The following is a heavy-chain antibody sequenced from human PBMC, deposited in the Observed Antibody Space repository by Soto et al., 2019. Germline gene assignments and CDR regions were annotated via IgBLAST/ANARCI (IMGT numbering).Heavy chain of an antibody. J-gene: IGHJ6*03. CDR1: GGSFCGYY. CDR3: ARGWGYCSGGSCYKDYYYYMDV. Sequence: SGTLSLTCAVYGGSFCGYYWGGIRQPPGEGVGWIGEINHSGSTNYNPSLKSRVTISVDTSKNQFSLKLSSVTAADTAVYYCARGWGYCSGGSCYKDYYYYMDVWGKGTTVTVSS. V-gene: IGHV4-34*01. CDR2: INHSGST. D-gene: IGHD2-15*01.